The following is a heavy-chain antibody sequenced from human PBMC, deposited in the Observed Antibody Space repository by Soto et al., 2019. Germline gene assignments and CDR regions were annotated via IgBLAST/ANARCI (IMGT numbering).Heavy chain of an antibody. Sequence: SVKVSCKASGGTFSSYSINWVRQAPGQGLEWMGEIIPIFGTANYAQKFQGRVTITADESTSTAYMELSSLRSEDTAVYYCARDGGRHSGGIDYWGQGTLVTVS. V-gene: IGHV1-69*13. CDR2: IIPIFGTA. D-gene: IGHD1-26*01. CDR3: ARDGGRHSGGIDY. CDR1: GGTFSSYS. J-gene: IGHJ4*02.